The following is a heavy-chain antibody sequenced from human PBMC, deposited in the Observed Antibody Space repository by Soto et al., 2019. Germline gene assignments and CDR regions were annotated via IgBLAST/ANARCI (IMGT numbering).Heavy chain of an antibody. CDR1: GFTFSNYG. D-gene: IGHD2-15*01. Sequence: QVQLVESGGGVVQPGRSLRLSCTTSGFTFSNYGMHWVRQTPGKGLEWMAIIWFDGSNKYYADSVKGRFTITRDNSKHTLYLHMNSLRDEDTAVYYCAREEGVVARAFDYWGQGTLVTVSS. V-gene: IGHV3-33*01. CDR2: IWFDGSNK. J-gene: IGHJ4*02. CDR3: AREEGVVARAFDY.